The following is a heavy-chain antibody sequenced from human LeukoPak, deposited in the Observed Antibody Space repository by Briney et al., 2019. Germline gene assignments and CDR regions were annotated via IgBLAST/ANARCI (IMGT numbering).Heavy chain of an antibody. CDR1: GFTSSSYG. J-gene: IGHJ1*01. CDR3: AKDGSYGDYEYFQH. V-gene: IGHV3-30*18. Sequence: GRSLRLSCAASGFTSSSYGMHWVRQAPGKGLEWVAVISYDGSNKYYADSVKGRFTISRDNSKNTLYLQMNSLRAEDTAVYYCAKDGSYGDYEYFQHWGQGTLVTVSS. D-gene: IGHD4-17*01. CDR2: ISYDGSNK.